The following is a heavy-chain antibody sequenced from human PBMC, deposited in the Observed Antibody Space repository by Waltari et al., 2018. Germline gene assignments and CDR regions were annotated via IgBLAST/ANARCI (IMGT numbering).Heavy chain of an antibody. J-gene: IGHJ5*02. CDR2: VYTSGST. V-gene: IGHV4-4*07. CDR3: AREIDRGPGRWFDP. Sequence: QVQLQESGPGLVKPSETLSLTCTVSGGSIGGYYWTWIRQPAGKGLEWSGRVYTSGSTNYNPSLKSRVTMSVDTSKNQFSLKLSSVTAADTAVYFCAREIDRGPGRWFDPWGQGTLVTVSS. CDR1: GGSIGGYY. D-gene: IGHD1-26*01.